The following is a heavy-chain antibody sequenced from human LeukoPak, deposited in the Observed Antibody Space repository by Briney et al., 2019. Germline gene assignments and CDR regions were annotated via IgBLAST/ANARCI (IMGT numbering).Heavy chain of an antibody. CDR2: TYYRSKWYN. V-gene: IGHV6-1*01. CDR1: GDSVSSNSVA. CDR3: AREKMLIVGATEFDY. J-gene: IGHJ4*02. Sequence: SQTLSLTCAISGDSVSSNSVAWNWIRQSPSRGLEWLGRTYYRSKWYNDYAVSVKSRITINPDTSKNQFSLQLNSVTPEDTAVYYCAREKMLIVGATEFDYWGQGTLVTVSS. D-gene: IGHD1-26*01.